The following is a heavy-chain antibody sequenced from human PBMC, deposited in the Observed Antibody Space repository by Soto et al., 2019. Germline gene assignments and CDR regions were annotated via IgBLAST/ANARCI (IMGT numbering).Heavy chain of an antibody. Sequence: GGSLSLSCAASGFTFSNAWMSWVRQAPGKXLEWVGRIKSKTDGGTTDYAAPVKGRFTISRDDSKNTLYLQMNSLKTEDTAVYDCTTDSADRYYGSGNYGMDVWGQGTTVTVSS. CDR1: GFTFSNAW. D-gene: IGHD3-10*01. J-gene: IGHJ6*02. CDR2: IKSKTDGGTT. V-gene: IGHV3-15*01. CDR3: TTDSADRYYGSGNYGMDV.